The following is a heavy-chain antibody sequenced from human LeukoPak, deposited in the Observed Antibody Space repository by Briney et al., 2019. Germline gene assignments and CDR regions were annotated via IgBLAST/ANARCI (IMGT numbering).Heavy chain of an antibody. J-gene: IGHJ4*02. CDR2: ISWNSGSI. Sequence: GGSLRLSSAASGFTFDDYAMHWVRQAPGKGLEWVSGISWNSGSIAYADSVKGRFTISRDNAKNSLYLQMNSLRAEDMALYYCARGTGNGWYYYFDYWGQGTLVTVSS. D-gene: IGHD6-19*01. CDR1: GFTFDDYA. V-gene: IGHV3-9*03. CDR3: ARGTGNGWYYYFDY.